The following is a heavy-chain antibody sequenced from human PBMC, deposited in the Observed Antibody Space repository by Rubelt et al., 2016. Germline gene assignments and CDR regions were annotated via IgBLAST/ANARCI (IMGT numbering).Heavy chain of an antibody. CDR2: FDPEDGEQ. D-gene: IGHD6-19*01. Sequence: QVQLVQSGAEVKKPGASVKVSCKVSGNTFTALSMHWVRQAPEKGLEWMGVFDPEDGEQIYAQRFQGRVTMTEDTSTDTAYRELSSLGSEDTAVYYCATGQYSSGCDYWGQGTLVTVSS. V-gene: IGHV1-24*01. CDR3: ATGQYSSGCDY. J-gene: IGHJ4*02. CDR1: GNTFTALS.